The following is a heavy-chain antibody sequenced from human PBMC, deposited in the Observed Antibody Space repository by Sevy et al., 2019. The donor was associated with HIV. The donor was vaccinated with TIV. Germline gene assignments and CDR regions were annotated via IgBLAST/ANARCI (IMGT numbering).Heavy chain of an antibody. Sequence: GGSLRLSCAASGFTFSNDNMNWVLQAPGKELEWVSSISISGIYIHYADSVKGRFTISRDNAKNSLYLQMNSLRAEDTAVYYCARYEAETSMVNAFDIWGQGTMVTVSS. J-gene: IGHJ3*02. CDR3: ARYEAETSMVNAFDI. CDR2: ISISGIYI. D-gene: IGHD5-18*01. CDR1: GFTFSNDN. V-gene: IGHV3-21*06.